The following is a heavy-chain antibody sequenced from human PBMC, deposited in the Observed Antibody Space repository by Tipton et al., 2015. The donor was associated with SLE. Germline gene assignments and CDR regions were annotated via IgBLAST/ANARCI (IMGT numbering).Heavy chain of an antibody. V-gene: IGHV4-38-2*01. CDR1: GYSISNGYY. Sequence: GLVKPSETLSLTCDVSGYSISNGYYWGWIRQPPGKGLEWIGSIHQSGNAYYNPSLKSRVFMSIDTSKNQLFLRLSSVTAADTAVYYCATTIFRGGEVDYWGQGTLVTVSS. J-gene: IGHJ4*02. D-gene: IGHD3-3*01. CDR3: ATTIFRGGEVDY. CDR2: IHQSGNA.